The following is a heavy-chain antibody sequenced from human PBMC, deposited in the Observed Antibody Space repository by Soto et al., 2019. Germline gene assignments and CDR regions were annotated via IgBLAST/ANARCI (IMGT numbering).Heavy chain of an antibody. Sequence: EVQLLESGGALVQPGGSLRLSCVVSGFTFSTCAMSWVRQAPGKGLEWVSGISGSGASTYYADSVKGRFTVSRDNSKNTMYLQMDSLRAEDTAVYYCACREVGSYSRLDYWGQGTLVTVSS. V-gene: IGHV3-23*01. D-gene: IGHD2-15*01. CDR2: ISGSGAST. CDR3: ACREVGSYSRLDY. CDR1: GFTFSTCA. J-gene: IGHJ4*02.